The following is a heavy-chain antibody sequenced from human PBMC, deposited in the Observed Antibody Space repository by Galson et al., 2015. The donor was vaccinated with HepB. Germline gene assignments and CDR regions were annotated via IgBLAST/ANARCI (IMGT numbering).Heavy chain of an antibody. CDR2: ISAYNGNT. Sequence: SVKVSCKASGYTFTSYGISWVRQAPGQGLEWMGWISAYNGNTNYAQKLQGRVTMTTDTSTSTAYMELRSLRSDDTAVYYCAREEGSSSWYGYFQHWGQGTLVTVSS. J-gene: IGHJ1*01. V-gene: IGHV1-18*04. CDR1: GYTFTSYG. CDR3: AREEGSSSWYGYFQH. D-gene: IGHD6-13*01.